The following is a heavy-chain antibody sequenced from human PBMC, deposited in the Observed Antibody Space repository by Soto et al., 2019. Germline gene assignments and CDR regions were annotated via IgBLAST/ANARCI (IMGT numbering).Heavy chain of an antibody. Sequence: QVQLVESGGGVVQPGRSLRLSCAASGFSLSSYGMHWVRQAPGKGLEWVAVIWYDDSNKYYADSVKGRFTISRDNSKNPLYLQMASLSAEATAVYSCARDVQWEVVEYSYSGMDVLGQGTTVTVSS. V-gene: IGHV3-33*01. D-gene: IGHD1-26*01. CDR2: IWYDDSNK. J-gene: IGHJ6*02. CDR1: GFSLSSYG. CDR3: ARDVQWEVVEYSYSGMDV.